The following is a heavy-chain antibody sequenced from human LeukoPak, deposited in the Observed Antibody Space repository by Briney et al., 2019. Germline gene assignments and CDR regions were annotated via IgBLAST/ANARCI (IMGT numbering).Heavy chain of an antibody. V-gene: IGHV4-34*01. CDR3: ARALHGGNSFAFDY. D-gene: IGHD4-23*01. CDR1: GGSFSGYY. CDR2: INHSGST. Sequence: SETLSLTCAVYGGSFSGYYWSWIRQPPGKGLEWIGEINHSGSTNYNPSLKSRVTISVDTSKNQFSLKLSSVTAADTAVYYCARALHGGNSFAFDYWGQGTLVTVSS. J-gene: IGHJ4*02.